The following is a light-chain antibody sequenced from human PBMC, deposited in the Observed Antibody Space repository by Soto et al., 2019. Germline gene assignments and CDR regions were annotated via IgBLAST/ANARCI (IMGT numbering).Light chain of an antibody. CDR1: QGISSL. J-gene: IGKJ4*01. V-gene: IGKV1-12*01. CDR3: QQADSFPLT. CDR2: AAS. Sequence: DIQMTQSPSSVSASVGDRVTITCRASQGISSLLAWYQRKPGKAPKLLIYAASTLQSGVPSRFSGSGSGTDFTLTISSLQPEDFATYYCQQADSFPLTFGGGTKVEIK.